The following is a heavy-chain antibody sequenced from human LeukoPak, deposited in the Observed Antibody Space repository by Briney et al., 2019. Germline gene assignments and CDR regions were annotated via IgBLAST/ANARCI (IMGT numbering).Heavy chain of an antibody. Sequence: GGSLRLSCTASGFTFGDYDMSWVRQAPGKGLEWVGFIRSKAYDGTTEYAASVKGRFTISRDDSKSIAYLQMNSLKTEDTAVYYCTREDYYGMDVGGQGTTVTVSS. CDR3: TREDYYGMDV. J-gene: IGHJ6*02. CDR1: GFTFGDYD. V-gene: IGHV3-49*04. CDR2: IRSKAYDGTT.